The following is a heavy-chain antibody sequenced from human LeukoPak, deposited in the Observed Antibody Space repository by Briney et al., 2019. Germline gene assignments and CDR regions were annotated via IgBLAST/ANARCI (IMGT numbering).Heavy chain of an antibody. J-gene: IGHJ3*02. Sequence: GGSLRLSCVASGFTFNTYWMSWIRQAPGKGLEWVSYISSSGSTIYYADSVKGRFTISRDNAKNSPYLQMNSLRAEDTAVYYCARGIDLDAFDIWGQGTMVTVSS. V-gene: IGHV3-11*04. CDR1: GFTFNTYW. D-gene: IGHD2-15*01. CDR2: ISSSGSTI. CDR3: ARGIDLDAFDI.